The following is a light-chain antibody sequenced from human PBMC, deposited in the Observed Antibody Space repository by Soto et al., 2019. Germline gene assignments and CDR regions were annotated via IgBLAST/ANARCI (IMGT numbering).Light chain of an antibody. Sequence: EIVMTQSPVTLSASPGESATLSCRASQSVDNNVAWYQQKPGQAPRLLIYDASIRATGIPARFSGSGSGTDFILTISSLEPEDFAIYYCQQRSNWITFGQGTRLEI. CDR2: DAS. J-gene: IGKJ5*01. V-gene: IGKV3-11*01. CDR1: QSVDNN. CDR3: QQRSNWIT.